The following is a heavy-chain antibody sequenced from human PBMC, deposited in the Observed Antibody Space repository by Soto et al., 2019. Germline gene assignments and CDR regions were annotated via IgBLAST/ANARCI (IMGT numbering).Heavy chain of an antibody. D-gene: IGHD6-13*01. CDR1: GGSFSGYY. Sequence: SETLSLTCAVYGGSFSGYYWSWIRQPPGKGLEWIGEINHSGSTNYNPSLKSRVTISVDTSKNQFSLKLSSVTAADTAVYYCARGHKAATFDYWGQGTLVTVSS. CDR2: INHSGST. V-gene: IGHV4-34*01. J-gene: IGHJ4*02. CDR3: ARGHKAATFDY.